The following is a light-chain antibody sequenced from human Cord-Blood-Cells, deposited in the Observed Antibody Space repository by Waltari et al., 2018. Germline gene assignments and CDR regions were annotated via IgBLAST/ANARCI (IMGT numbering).Light chain of an antibody. Sequence: DIQMTQSPSTLSASVGDRVTITCRASQSISSWLAWYQQKPGKAPKLLIYKASSLESGVPSRFSGSGSGTEFTLTISSLQPDDFASYYCQQYNSYPYTFGQGTKLEIK. CDR1: QSISSW. CDR2: KAS. V-gene: IGKV1-5*03. CDR3: QQYNSYPYT. J-gene: IGKJ2*01.